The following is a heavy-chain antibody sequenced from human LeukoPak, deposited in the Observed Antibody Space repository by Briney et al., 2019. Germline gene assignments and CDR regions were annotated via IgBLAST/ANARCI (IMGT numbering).Heavy chain of an antibody. D-gene: IGHD2-21*02. Sequence: GGSLRLSCAVSGFSFSNYAMSWVRQAPGKGLEWVSIISDSGFNTYYTDSVRGRFTASRDNPKNTLYLQMNSLRAEDTALYYCAKGLKEGRPWGLNYFDNWGQGTLVTVSS. J-gene: IGHJ4*02. CDR3: AKGLKEGRPWGLNYFDN. V-gene: IGHV3-23*01. CDR2: ISDSGFNT. CDR1: GFSFSNYA.